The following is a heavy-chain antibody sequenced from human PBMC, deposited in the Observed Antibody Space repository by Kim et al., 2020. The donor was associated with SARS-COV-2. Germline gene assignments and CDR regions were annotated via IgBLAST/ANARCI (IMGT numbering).Heavy chain of an antibody. CDR3: ARYMVRGPYYYYGMDV. V-gene: IGHV3-53*01. J-gene: IGHJ6*02. Sequence: VKGRFPISRDNSKNTLYLKMNSLRAEDTAVYYCARYMVRGPYYYYGMDVWGQGTTVTVSS. D-gene: IGHD3-10*01.